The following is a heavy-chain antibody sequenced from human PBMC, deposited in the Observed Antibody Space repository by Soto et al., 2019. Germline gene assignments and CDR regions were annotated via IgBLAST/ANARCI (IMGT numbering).Heavy chain of an antibody. Sequence: GGSLRLSCAASGFTFSSYAMTWVRQAPGKGLECVSGIGGSGGRTYYADSVKGRFTISRDNSKNTLFLQMNSLRAEDTAVYFCAKSGPGYCTSTSCPLDFWGQGTLVTVSS. CDR3: AKSGPGYCTSTSCPLDF. J-gene: IGHJ4*02. CDR1: GFTFSSYA. CDR2: IGGSGGRT. D-gene: IGHD2-2*01. V-gene: IGHV3-23*01.